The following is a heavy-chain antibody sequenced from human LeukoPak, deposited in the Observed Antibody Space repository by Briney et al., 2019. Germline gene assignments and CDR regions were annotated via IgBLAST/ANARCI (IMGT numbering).Heavy chain of an antibody. Sequence: SGTLSLTCAVSGGSITSSHWWSWARPPPGKGLEWIGEIHHGGTPNYNPSLESRVIMSVDKSKNQFSLNLSSVTAADTAVYYCATYAYGGDYGSYYFDYWGQGTLVTVSS. V-gene: IGHV4-4*02. CDR2: IHHGGTP. CDR1: GGSITSSHW. J-gene: IGHJ4*02. CDR3: ATYAYGGDYGSYYFDY. D-gene: IGHD4-17*01.